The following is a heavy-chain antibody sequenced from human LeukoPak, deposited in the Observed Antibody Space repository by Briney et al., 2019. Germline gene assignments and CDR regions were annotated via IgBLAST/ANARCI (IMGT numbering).Heavy chain of an antibody. V-gene: IGHV4-34*01. D-gene: IGHD1-1*01. CDR2: INHSGST. CDR3: ARGRVSSSTWYSTYYYYFYMDV. CDR1: GGSFSGYY. Sequence: SETLSLTCAVYGGSFSGYYWSWIRQPPGKGLEWIGEINHSGSTNYNPSLKSRVTISVDTTKNLFSLRLRSVTAADTAVYFCARGRVSSSTWYSTYYYYFYMDVWGKGTTVTVSS. J-gene: IGHJ6*03.